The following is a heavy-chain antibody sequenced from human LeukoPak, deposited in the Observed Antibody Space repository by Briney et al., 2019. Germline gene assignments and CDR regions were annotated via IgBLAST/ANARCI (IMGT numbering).Heavy chain of an antibody. D-gene: IGHD2-2*01. J-gene: IGHJ6*02. CDR2: IYPGDSDT. CDR1: GYSFTSYW. Sequence: GESLKISCQGSGYSFTSYWIGWVRQMPGKGLEWMGIIYPGDSDTRYSPSFQGQVTISADKSISTAYLQWSSLKASDTAMYYCARVNCSSTSCPSRYYYYGMDVWGQGTTVTVSS. CDR3: ARVNCSSTSCPSRYYYYGMDV. V-gene: IGHV5-51*01.